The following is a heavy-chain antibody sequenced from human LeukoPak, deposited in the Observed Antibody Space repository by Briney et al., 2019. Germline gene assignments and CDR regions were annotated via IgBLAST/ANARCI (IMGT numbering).Heavy chain of an antibody. Sequence: PGGSLRLSCLASKFTFNNYAMTWVRQAPGKGLEWVSSISGSGDNMDYADSVKGRFTTSRDNSENTLYLQMNSLRVEDTAVYYCAKGRGFRVWDPWDNWGQGTLITVSS. CDR1: KFTFNNYA. CDR3: AKGRGFRVWDPWDN. D-gene: IGHD3-16*01. V-gene: IGHV3-23*01. CDR2: ISGSGDNM. J-gene: IGHJ4*02.